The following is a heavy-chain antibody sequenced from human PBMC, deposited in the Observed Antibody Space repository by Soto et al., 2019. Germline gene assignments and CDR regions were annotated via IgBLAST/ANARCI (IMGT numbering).Heavy chain of an antibody. CDR1: GFTFSNCA. CDR3: ADPGFGVVAN. V-gene: IGHV3-23*01. Sequence: EMQLLESGGGLVLPGGSLRLSCAASGFTFSNCAMSWVRQAPGKGLEWVSSISPGGAGTYYADSVEGRFTISRDNSKNKVTLQMNRLRVEDAAVYYCADPGFGVVANWGQGTLVTVSS. CDR2: ISPGGAGT. D-gene: IGHD3-3*01. J-gene: IGHJ4*02.